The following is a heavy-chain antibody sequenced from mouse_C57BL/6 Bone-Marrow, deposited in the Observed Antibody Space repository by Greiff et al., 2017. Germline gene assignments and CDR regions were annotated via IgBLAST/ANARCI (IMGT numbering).Heavy chain of an antibody. CDR2: INPSNGGT. D-gene: IGHD2-5*01. Sequence: QVQLQQPGTELVKTGASVKLSCKASGYTFTSYWMHWVKQRPGQGLEWIGNINPSNGGTNYNEKFKSKATLTVDKSSSTAYMQLSSLTSEDSAVYYCARGAIVRRIFAYWGQGTLVTVSA. V-gene: IGHV1-53*01. CDR3: ARGAIVRRIFAY. CDR1: GYTFTSYW. J-gene: IGHJ3*01.